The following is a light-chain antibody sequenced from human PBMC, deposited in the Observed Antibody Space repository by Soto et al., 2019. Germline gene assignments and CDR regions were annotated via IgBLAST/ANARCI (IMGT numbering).Light chain of an antibody. V-gene: IGKV3D-15*01. CDR1: QSVSNY. CDR2: GAS. J-gene: IGKJ5*01. CDR3: QPYHKGPSEIT. Sequence: EIVLTPSPGTLSLSPGERATLSCRASQSVSNYLAWYQEKPGQAPRLLIFGASSRATGIPARFSGSGSGTEFTLTISSLQSQAAGVYYCQPYHKGPSEITFGQGTRLDIK.